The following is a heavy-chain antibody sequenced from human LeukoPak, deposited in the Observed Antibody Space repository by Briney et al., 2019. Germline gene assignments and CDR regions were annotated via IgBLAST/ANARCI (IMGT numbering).Heavy chain of an antibody. J-gene: IGHJ6*03. CDR3: ARVRGGYYGDVPWGSNYYYMDV. CDR2: IYHSGST. Sequence: SETLSLTCTVSGGSISSGGYYRSWIRQPPGKGLEWIGYIYHSGSTYYNPSLKSRVTISVDRSKNQFSLKLSSVTAADMAVYYCARVRGGYYGDVPWGSNYYYMDVWGKGTTVTVSS. V-gene: IGHV4-30-2*01. CDR1: GGSISSGGYY. D-gene: IGHD4-17*01.